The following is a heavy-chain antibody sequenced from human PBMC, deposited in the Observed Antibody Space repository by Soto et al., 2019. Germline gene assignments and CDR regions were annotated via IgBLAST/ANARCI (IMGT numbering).Heavy chain of an antibody. Sequence: ASVKVSCKASGYTFTSYYMHWVRQAPGQGLEWMGIINPSGGSTSYAQKFQGRVTMTRDTSTSTVYMELSSLRSEDTAVYYCARDTTGYSYGFEDDYWGQGTRVTVSS. D-gene: IGHD5-18*01. CDR1: GYTFTSYY. CDR3: ARDTTGYSYGFEDDY. V-gene: IGHV1-46*03. CDR2: INPSGGST. J-gene: IGHJ4*02.